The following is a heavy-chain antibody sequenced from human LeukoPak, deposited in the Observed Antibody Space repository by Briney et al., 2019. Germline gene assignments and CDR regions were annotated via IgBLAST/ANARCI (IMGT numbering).Heavy chain of an antibody. D-gene: IGHD6-19*01. CDR1: GFTFDDYG. CDR3: ARESSSGSWYYFDY. Sequence: PGGSLRLSCAASGFTFDDYGMSWVRQAPGKGLEWVSGINWNGGSTGYADSVKGRFTISRDNAKNSLYLQMNSLRAGDTALYYCARESSSGSWYYFDYWGQGTLVAVSS. J-gene: IGHJ4*02. CDR2: INWNGGST. V-gene: IGHV3-20*04.